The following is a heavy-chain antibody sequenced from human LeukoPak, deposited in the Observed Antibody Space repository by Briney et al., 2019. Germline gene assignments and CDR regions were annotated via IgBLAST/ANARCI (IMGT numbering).Heavy chain of an antibody. CDR2: INPNGGST. CDR1: GYTFTSYY. V-gene: IGHV1-46*01. J-gene: IGHJ4*02. D-gene: IGHD4-23*01. CDR3: ARVERTYDYGGNSQLLDY. Sequence: ASVKVSCKASGYTFTSYYMHWVRQAPGQGLEWMGVINPNGGSTSYAHKFQGRVTMTRDTSTSTVYMELSSLRSEDTAVYYCARVERTYDYGGNSQLLDYWGQGTLVTVSS.